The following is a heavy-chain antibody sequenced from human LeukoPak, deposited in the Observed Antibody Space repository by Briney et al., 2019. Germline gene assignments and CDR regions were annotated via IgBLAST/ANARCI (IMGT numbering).Heavy chain of an antibody. CDR3: AGYDSSGYLDY. CDR2: IYYSGST. J-gene: IGHJ4*02. D-gene: IGHD3-22*01. Sequence: SQTLSLTCTVSGSSISSGDYYWSWIRQPPGKGLEWIGYIYYSGSTYYNPSLKSRVTISVDTSKNQSSLKLSSVTAADTAVYYCAGYDSSGYLDYWGQGTLVTVSS. V-gene: IGHV4-30-4*08. CDR1: GSSISSGDYY.